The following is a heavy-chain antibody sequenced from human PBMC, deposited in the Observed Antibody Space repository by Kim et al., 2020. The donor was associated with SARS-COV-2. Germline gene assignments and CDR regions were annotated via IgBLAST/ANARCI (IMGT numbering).Heavy chain of an antibody. V-gene: IGHV4-34*01. CDR2: INHSGST. CDR3: ARARRQWLVRLIFYYFA. Sequence: SETLSLTCAVSGGSFSGYYWSWIRQPPGKGLEWIGEINHSGSTNYNPSLKSRVTISVDTSKNQFSLKLSSVTAADTAVYYCARARRQWLVRLIFYYFA. CDR1: GGSFSGYY. D-gene: IGHD6-19*01. J-gene: IGHJ4*01.